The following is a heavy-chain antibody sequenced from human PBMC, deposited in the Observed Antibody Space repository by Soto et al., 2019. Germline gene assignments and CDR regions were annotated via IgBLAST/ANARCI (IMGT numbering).Heavy chain of an antibody. CDR3: ARERTPRTGFDY. D-gene: IGHD1-1*01. CDR2: FYYSGVT. CDR1: GASISSYY. Sequence: SATLSLTCTVSGASISSYYWSWVRQPPGKGLEWIGYFYYSGVTNSNPSLKSRVTISVDTSKNQFSLRLSSVTAADTAIYYCARERTPRTGFDYWGRGTLVTVSS. V-gene: IGHV4-59*01. J-gene: IGHJ4*02.